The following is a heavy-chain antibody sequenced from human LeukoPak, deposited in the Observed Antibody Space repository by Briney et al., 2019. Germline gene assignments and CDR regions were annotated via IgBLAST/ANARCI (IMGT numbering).Heavy chain of an antibody. V-gene: IGHV4-39*01. CDR3: ARRVRGAQTFDY. J-gene: IGHJ4*02. CDR2: IYYSGST. D-gene: IGHD3-10*01. Sequence: SETLSLTCTVSGGSISSSSYYWGWIRRPTGKGLEWIGSIYYSGSTYYNPSLKRRVTISVDTSKNQFSLKLSSVTAADTAVYYCARRVRGAQTFDYWGQGTLVTVSS. CDR1: GGSISSSSYY.